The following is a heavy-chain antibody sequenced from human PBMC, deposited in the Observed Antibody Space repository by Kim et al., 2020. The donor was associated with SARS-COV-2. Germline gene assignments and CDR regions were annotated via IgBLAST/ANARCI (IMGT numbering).Heavy chain of an antibody. V-gene: IGHV3-23*01. J-gene: IGHJ4*02. CDR3: EASDY. CDR2: ISDSGVRT. Sequence: ISDSGVRTHYADSVKGRFTISSDNSKSTLFLHMNNLRAEDTAIYYCEASDYWGQGSLVTVSS.